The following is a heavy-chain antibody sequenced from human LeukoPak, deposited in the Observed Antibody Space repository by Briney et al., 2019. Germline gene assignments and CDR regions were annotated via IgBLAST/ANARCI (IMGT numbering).Heavy chain of an antibody. V-gene: IGHV3-7*01. Sequence: PGGSLRLSCAASGFTFSDYWMNWVRQAPGKGLEWVANIKQDGSKKYYVDSVKGRFTISRDNAKTSLSLQMDSLRAEDTAVYYCARDLFNQAFDCWGQGALVTVSS. J-gene: IGHJ4*02. CDR2: IKQDGSKK. CDR3: ARDLFNQAFDC. CDR1: GFTFSDYW.